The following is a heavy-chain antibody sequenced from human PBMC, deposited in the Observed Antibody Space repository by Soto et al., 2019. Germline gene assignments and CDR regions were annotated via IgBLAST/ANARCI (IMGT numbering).Heavy chain of an antibody. V-gene: IGHV3-23*01. J-gene: IGHJ6*02. D-gene: IGHD3-3*01. CDR2: ISGSGGST. Sequence: GGSLRLSCAASGFTFSSYAMSWVRQAPGKGLEWVSSISGSGGSTYYADSVKVRFTISIDNSKNTLYLKMKSLRAEDTAVYYCETPMVFGVHKNYXMDVWGQGNTVXVXS. CDR1: GFTFSSYA. CDR3: ETPMVFGVHKNYXMDV.